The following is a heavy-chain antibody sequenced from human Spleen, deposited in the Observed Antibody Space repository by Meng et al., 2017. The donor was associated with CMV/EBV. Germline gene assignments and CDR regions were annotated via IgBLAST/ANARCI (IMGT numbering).Heavy chain of an antibody. Sequence: GESLKISCAASGFTFSSYAMHWVRQAPGKGLEWVAVISYDGSNKYYADSVKGRFTISRDNSKNTLYLQMNSLRAEDTAVYYCARVSGYCSSTSCYRPFDYWGQGTLVTVSS. CDR3: ARVSGYCSSTSCYRPFDY. CDR2: ISYDGSNK. J-gene: IGHJ4*02. V-gene: IGHV3-30*04. CDR1: GFTFSSYA. D-gene: IGHD2-2*02.